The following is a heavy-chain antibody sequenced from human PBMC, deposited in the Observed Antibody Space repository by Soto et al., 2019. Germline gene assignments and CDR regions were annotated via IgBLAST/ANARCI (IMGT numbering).Heavy chain of an antibody. V-gene: IGHV4-4*02. CDR1: GDSISSTHW. Sequence: QVYLQQSGPGLVKPSGTLSLTCAVSGDSISSTHWWTWVRQTPGKGLEWIGEVYHSGSTSYNPSPXGXAXIXXDKSNNQFSLKLTSVTAADTAVYYCATLPPRIVVTVLPIPTWGQGTLVSVSS. J-gene: IGHJ5*02. D-gene: IGHD2-21*01. CDR2: VYHSGST. CDR3: ATLPPRIVVTVLPIPT.